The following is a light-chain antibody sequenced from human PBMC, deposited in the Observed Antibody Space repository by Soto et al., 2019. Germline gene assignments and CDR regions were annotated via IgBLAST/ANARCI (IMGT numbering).Light chain of an antibody. Sequence: DIVMTPSPLSLPVTPGAPASLSCRSSQSLLHSNGYNYLDWYLQKPGQSPQLLISLGSNRASGVPDRFSGSGSGTDFTLKISRVEAEDVGVYYCMQALQTPPYTFGQGTKLEIK. CDR2: LGS. CDR3: MQALQTPPYT. J-gene: IGKJ2*01. CDR1: QSLLHSNGYNY. V-gene: IGKV2-28*01.